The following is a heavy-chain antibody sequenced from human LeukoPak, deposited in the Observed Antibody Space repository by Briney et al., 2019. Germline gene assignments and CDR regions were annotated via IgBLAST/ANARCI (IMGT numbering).Heavy chain of an antibody. J-gene: IGHJ4*02. Sequence: PSETLSLTCTVSGGSISSSSYYWGWIRQPPGKGLEWIGSIYYSGSTYYNPSLKSRVTISVDTSKNQFSLKLSSVTAADTAVYYCARVKGQQLFNYWGQGTLVTVSS. CDR2: IYYSGST. D-gene: IGHD6-13*01. CDR3: ARVKGQQLFNY. CDR1: GGSISSSSYY. V-gene: IGHV4-39*07.